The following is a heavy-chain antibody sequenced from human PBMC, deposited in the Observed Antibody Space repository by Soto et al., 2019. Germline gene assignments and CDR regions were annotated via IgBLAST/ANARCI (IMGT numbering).Heavy chain of an antibody. D-gene: IGHD1-26*01. V-gene: IGHV1-3*01. CDR1: GYTFTSYA. CDR3: ARDDWELTAAMLGSPFDP. Sequence: GASVKVSCKASGYTFTSYAMHWVRQAPGQRLEWMGWINAGNGNTKYSQKFQGRVTITRDTSASTAYMELSSLRSEDTAVYYCARDDWELTAAMLGSPFDPWGQGTLVTVSS. CDR2: INAGNGNT. J-gene: IGHJ5*02.